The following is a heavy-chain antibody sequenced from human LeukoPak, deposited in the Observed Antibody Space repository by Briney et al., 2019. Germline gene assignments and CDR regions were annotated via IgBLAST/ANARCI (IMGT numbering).Heavy chain of an antibody. CDR2: ISYDGSNK. Sequence: GGSLRLSCAASGFTISSYAMHWVRQAPGKGLEWVAVISYDGSNKYYADSVKGRFTISRDNSKNTLYLQMNSLRAEDTAVYYCARDLYGGNSLPPYYGMDVWGQGTTVTVSS. CDR3: ARDLYGGNSLPPYYGMDV. CDR1: GFTISSYA. D-gene: IGHD4-23*01. J-gene: IGHJ6*02. V-gene: IGHV3-30-3*01.